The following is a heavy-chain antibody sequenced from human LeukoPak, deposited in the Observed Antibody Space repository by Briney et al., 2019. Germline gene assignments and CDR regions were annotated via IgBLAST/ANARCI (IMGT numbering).Heavy chain of an antibody. Sequence: HPGGSLRLSCATSGFTLSDYYMNWVRQAPGKGLEWVSAISGSGGSTYYADSVKGRFTISRDNSKNTLYLQMNSLRAEDTAVYYCATPKVYGGLDGDYWGQGTLVTVSS. D-gene: IGHD5/OR15-5a*01. CDR3: ATPKVYGGLDGDY. CDR1: GFTLSDYY. CDR2: ISGSGGST. V-gene: IGHV3-23*01. J-gene: IGHJ4*02.